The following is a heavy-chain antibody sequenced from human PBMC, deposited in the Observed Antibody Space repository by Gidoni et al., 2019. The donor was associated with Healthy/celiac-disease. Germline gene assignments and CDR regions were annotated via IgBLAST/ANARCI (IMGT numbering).Heavy chain of an antibody. J-gene: IGHJ2*01. Sequence: EVQLVESGGGLVQPGGSLRLSCAASGFTFSSYDMHWVRQATGKGLEWVSAIGTAGDTYYPGSVKGRFTISRENAKNSLYLQMNSLRAGDTAVYYCARASYCGGDCYDRSYWYFDLWGRGTLVTVSS. CDR1: GFTFSSYD. D-gene: IGHD2-21*02. V-gene: IGHV3-13*01. CDR3: ARASYCGGDCYDRSYWYFDL. CDR2: IGTAGDT.